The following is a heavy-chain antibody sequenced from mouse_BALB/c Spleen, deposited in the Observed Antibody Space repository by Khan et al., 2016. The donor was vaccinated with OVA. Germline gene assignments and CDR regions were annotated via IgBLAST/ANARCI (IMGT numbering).Heavy chain of an antibody. J-gene: IGHJ2*01. CDR1: GFSLTDYG. Sequence: VQLLETGPGLVAPSQSLSITCTVSGFSLTDYGVSWIRQPPGKGLEWLGVLWGGGITYYNSALKSRLSISKDNSKSQVFLKMNSLQTDDTSMYYGAKHLILYPYYFDYWGQGTTLTVSS. V-gene: IGHV2-6-5*01. CDR2: LWGGGIT. CDR3: AKHLILYPYYFDY.